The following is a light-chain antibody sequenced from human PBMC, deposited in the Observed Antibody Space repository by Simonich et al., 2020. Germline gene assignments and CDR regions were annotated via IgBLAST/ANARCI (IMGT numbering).Light chain of an antibody. V-gene: IGLV2-11*01. J-gene: IGLJ1*01. CDR3: CSYAGSYTYV. CDR2: DVM. CDR1: SSDVGGHNY. Sequence: QSALTQPRSVSGSPGQSVTISCTGTSSDVGGHNYVSWYQQHPGKAPKLMIYDVMKRPSGVPDRFSGSKSGNTASLTISGLQAEDEADYYCCSYAGSYTYVFGTGTKVTVL.